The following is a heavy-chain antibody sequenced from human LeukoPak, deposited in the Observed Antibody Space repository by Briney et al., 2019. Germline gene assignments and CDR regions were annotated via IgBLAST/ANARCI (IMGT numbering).Heavy chain of an antibody. CDR2: IYSGGRT. CDR3: ARSLATATASFDS. D-gene: IGHD6-25*01. V-gene: IGHV3-66*01. CDR1: GFTVSSNS. Sequence: GGSLRLSCAASGFTVSSNSVSWVRQAPGKGLEWVSVIYSGGRTYYTGPGKGRFTISRNNSKNPLYCQMNSLRAEAPAVVYRARSLATATASFDSCG. J-gene: IGHJ4*01.